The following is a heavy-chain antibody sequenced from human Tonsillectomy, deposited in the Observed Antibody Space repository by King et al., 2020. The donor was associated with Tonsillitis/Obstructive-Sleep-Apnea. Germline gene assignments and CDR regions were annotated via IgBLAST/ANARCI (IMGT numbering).Heavy chain of an antibody. Sequence: VQLVESGGGVVQPGRSLRLSCAASGFTFSTYGMHWVRQAPGKGLEWVAVIWYDGSNRNYADSVKGRFTISRDNSKNTLYLQMNSLRAEDTAVYYCARSSKRVRVEEPVAIDYWGQGALVTVSS. CDR2: IWYDGSNR. CDR3: ARSSKRVRVEEPVAIDY. J-gene: IGHJ4*02. D-gene: IGHD2-2*02. V-gene: IGHV3-33*01. CDR1: GFTFSTYG.